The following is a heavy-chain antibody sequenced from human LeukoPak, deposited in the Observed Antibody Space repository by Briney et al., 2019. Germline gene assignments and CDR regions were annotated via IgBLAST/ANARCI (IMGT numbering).Heavy chain of an antibody. CDR1: GFTFSSYA. CDR3: AKDYGSGSWAVYYYYYYMDV. D-gene: IGHD3-10*01. Sequence: GRSLRLSCAASGFTFSSYAMHWVRQAPGKGLEWVALISYDGSNKYFADSVKGRFTISRDNSKNTLYLQMNSLRAEDTAVYYCAKDYGSGSWAVYYYYYYMDVWGKGTTVTISS. CDR2: ISYDGSNK. J-gene: IGHJ6*03. V-gene: IGHV3-30-3*01.